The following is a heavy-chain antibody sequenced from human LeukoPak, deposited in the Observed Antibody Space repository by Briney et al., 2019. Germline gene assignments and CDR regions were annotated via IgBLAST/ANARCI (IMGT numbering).Heavy chain of an antibody. CDR3: ARQDNRGAFDI. CDR1: GGSFSGYY. V-gene: IGHV4-34*01. D-gene: IGHD2-15*01. Sequence: PSETLSLTCAVYGGSFSGYYWSWIRQPPGKGLEWIGEINHSGSTNYNPSLKSRVTISVDTSKNQFSLKLSSVTAADTAVYYCARQDNRGAFDIWGQGTMVTVSS. J-gene: IGHJ3*02. CDR2: INHSGST.